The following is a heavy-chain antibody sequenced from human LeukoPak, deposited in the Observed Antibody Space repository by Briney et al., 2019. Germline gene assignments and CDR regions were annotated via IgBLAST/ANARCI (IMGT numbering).Heavy chain of an antibody. V-gene: IGHV1-8*01. Sequence: GASVKVSCKASGYIFTSYDINWVRQATGQGLEWMGWMNPNSGNTGYAQKFQGRVTMTRNTSISTAYMELSSLRSEDTAVYYCARARRIAAPKGYYYYYMDVWGKGTTVTVSS. CDR3: ARARRIAAPKGYYYYYMDV. CDR1: GYIFTSYD. D-gene: IGHD6-6*01. CDR2: MNPNSGNT. J-gene: IGHJ6*03.